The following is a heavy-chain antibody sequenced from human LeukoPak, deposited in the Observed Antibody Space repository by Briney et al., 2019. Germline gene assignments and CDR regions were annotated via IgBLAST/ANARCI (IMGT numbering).Heavy chain of an antibody. CDR2: IYYSGST. CDR3: ARDPGGGYSSSWCAPYFDY. Sequence: SETLSLTCTVSGGSISSYYWSWIRQPPGKGLEWIGYIYYSGSTNYNPSLKSRVTISVDTSKNQFSLKLSSVTAADTAVYYCARDPGGGYSSSWCAPYFDYWGQGTLVTVAS. D-gene: IGHD6-13*01. CDR1: GGSISSYY. V-gene: IGHV4-59*01. J-gene: IGHJ4*02.